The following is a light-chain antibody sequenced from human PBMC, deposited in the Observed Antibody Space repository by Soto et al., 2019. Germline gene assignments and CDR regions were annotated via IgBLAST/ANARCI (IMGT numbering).Light chain of an antibody. Sequence: EIVLTQSPGTLSLSPGEGATLSCRASQTVTVNSLAWYQQTPGQTPRLLIYAASTRATGIPDRFNGSGSGTDFVLTISRLEPEDFATYYCQQYGDSPFTFGPGTKVDI. CDR3: QQYGDSPFT. CDR2: AAS. V-gene: IGKV3-20*01. J-gene: IGKJ3*01. CDR1: QTVTVNS.